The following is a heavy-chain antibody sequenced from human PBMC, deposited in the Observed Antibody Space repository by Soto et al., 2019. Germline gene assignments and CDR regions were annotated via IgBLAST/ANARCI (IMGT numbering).Heavy chain of an antibody. J-gene: IGHJ6*02. CDR3: ARNSGYDRATYYYYGMDV. CDR2: IYPGDSDT. V-gene: IGHV5-51*01. D-gene: IGHD5-12*01. CDR1: GYSFTSYW. Sequence: GESLKISCNGSGYSFTSYWIGWVRQMPGKGLEWMGIIYPGDSDTRYSPSFQGQVTISADKSISTAYLQWSSLKASDTAMYYCARNSGYDRATYYYYGMDVWGQGTTVTVSS.